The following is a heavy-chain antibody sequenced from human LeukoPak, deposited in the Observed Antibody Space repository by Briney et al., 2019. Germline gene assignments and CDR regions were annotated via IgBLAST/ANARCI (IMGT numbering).Heavy chain of an antibody. Sequence: ASVKVSCKTSGYIFTSYNIYWVRQAPGQGLEWMGIINPSGGSTSYAQKFQGRVTMTRDMSTSTVYMELSSLRSEDTAVYYCARESCSGGSCWVDIWGQGTMVTVSS. J-gene: IGHJ3*02. D-gene: IGHD2-15*01. CDR3: ARESCSGGSCWVDI. CDR2: INPSGGST. V-gene: IGHV1-46*01. CDR1: GYIFTSYN.